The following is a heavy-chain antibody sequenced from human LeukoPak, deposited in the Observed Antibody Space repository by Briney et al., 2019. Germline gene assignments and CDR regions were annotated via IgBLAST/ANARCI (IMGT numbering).Heavy chain of an antibody. CDR1: GFTFSDYY. J-gene: IGHJ4*02. V-gene: IGHV3-11*05. CDR2: ISSSSSYT. Sequence: GGSLRLSCAASGFTFSDYYMSWIRQAPGKGLEWVSYISSSSSYTNYADSVKGRFTISRDNAKNSLYLQTNSLRAEDTAVYYCARGSLRARGEIDYWGQGTLVTVSS. D-gene: IGHD2-21*01. CDR3: ARGSLRARGEIDY.